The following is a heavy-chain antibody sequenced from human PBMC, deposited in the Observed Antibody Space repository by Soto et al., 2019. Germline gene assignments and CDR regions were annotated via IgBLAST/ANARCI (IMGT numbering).Heavy chain of an antibody. V-gene: IGHV4-34*01. CDR3: ARSEVYGRYYYYYYGMDV. J-gene: IGHJ6*02. Sequence: PSETLSLTCAVYCGSFSGYYWSWIRQPPGKGLEWIGEINHSGSTNYNPSLKSRVTISVDTSKNQFSLKLGSVTAADTAVYYCARSEVYGRYYYYYYGMDVWGQGTTVTVSS. CDR1: CGSFSGYY. D-gene: IGHD3-10*01. CDR2: INHSGST.